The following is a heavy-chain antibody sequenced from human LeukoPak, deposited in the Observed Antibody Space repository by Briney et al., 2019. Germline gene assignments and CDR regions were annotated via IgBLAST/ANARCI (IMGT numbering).Heavy chain of an antibody. CDR3: HYTYYYDSRGFDAFDI. CDR1: GGSISSYY. D-gene: IGHD3-22*01. CDR2: IYYSGST. V-gene: IGHV4-59*08. Sequence: QPSETLSLTCTVSGGSISSYYWSWIRQPPGKGLKWIGYIYYSGSTNYNPSLKSRVTISVDTSKNQFSLKLSSVTAADTAVYYCHYTYYYDSRGFDAFDIWGQGTMVTVSS. J-gene: IGHJ3*02.